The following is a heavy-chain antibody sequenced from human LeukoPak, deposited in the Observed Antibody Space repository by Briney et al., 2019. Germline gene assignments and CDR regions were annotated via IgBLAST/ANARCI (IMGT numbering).Heavy chain of an antibody. J-gene: IGHJ3*02. Sequence: ASVKVSCKASGYTFTSYDINWVRQATGQGLEWMGWMNPNSGNTGYAQKFQGRVTMTRNTSISTAYMELSRLRSDDTAVYYCARQATPLAAFDIWGPETLVTVSS. D-gene: IGHD5-12*01. V-gene: IGHV1-8*01. CDR2: MNPNSGNT. CDR1: GYTFTSYD. CDR3: ARQATPLAAFDI.